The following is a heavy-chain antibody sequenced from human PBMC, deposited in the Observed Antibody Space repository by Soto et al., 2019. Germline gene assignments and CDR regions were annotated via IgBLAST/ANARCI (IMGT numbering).Heavy chain of an antibody. CDR1: GFTFGTTD. Sequence: QLLQSGGGLVQPGGSLTLSCAASGFTFGTTDMSWVRQAPGEGLEWVSTIDGSGGITYYADSVKGRFTISRDNSRNTVYLQMTSLRGDDTALYYCVTNSGWFNTWGQGALVTVSS. V-gene: IGHV3-23*01. CDR3: VTNSGWFNT. D-gene: IGHD3-10*01. CDR2: IDGSGGIT. J-gene: IGHJ5*02.